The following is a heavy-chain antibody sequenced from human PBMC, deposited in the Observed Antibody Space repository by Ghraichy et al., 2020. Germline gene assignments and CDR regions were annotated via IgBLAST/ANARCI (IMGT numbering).Heavy chain of an antibody. J-gene: IGHJ6*02. Sequence: SETLSLTCAVYGGSFSGYYWSWIRQPPGKGLEWIGEINHSGSTNYNPSLKSRVTISVDTSKNQFSLKLSSVTAADTAVYYCARGVYGSGSYYTYYYYYGMDVWGQGTTVTVSS. CDR1: GGSFSGYY. D-gene: IGHD3-10*01. V-gene: IGHV4-34*01. CDR3: ARGVYGSGSYYTYYYYYGMDV. CDR2: INHSGST.